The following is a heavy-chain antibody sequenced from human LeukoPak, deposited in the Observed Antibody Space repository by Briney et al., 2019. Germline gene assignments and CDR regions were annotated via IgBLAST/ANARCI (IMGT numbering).Heavy chain of an antibody. CDR1: GLPFSSFP. V-gene: IGHV3-23*01. Sequence: PGGSLRPSCAAPGLPFSSFPMGGARQAPGRGLRWVPPVSGSGGSTYYAYAVKGRFTISRDNSKNTLYLQMNSLRAEDTAVYYCAKMPWGSPAVGAYYFDYWGQGTLVTASS. D-gene: IGHD3-10*01. CDR3: AKMPWGSPAVGAYYFDY. J-gene: IGHJ4*02. CDR2: VSGSGGST.